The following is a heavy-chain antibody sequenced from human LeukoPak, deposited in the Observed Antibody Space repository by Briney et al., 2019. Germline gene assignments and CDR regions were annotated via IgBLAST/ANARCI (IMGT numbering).Heavy chain of an antibody. CDR2: INPSGGGT. CDR1: GYTFTNFY. Sequence: GASVKVSCKASGYTFTNFYMHWVRQAPGQGLEWMGVINPSGGGTSYAQKFQGRVTMTRDTSTSTVYMELSSLRSEDTAVYYCARDDNGDNWFDPWGQGTLVTVSS. D-gene: IGHD4-17*01. V-gene: IGHV1-46*01. CDR3: ARDDNGDNWFDP. J-gene: IGHJ5*02.